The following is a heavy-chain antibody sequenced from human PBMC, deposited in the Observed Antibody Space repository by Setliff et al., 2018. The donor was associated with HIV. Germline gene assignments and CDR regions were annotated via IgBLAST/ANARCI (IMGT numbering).Heavy chain of an antibody. CDR3: AGDVREDSGCDVSGLSSDSFDI. CDR1: GYIFTNYY. CDR2: INPSGDAT. D-gene: IGHD5-12*01. Sequence: GASVKVSCKASGYIFTNYYMHWVRQAPGQGLEWMGIINPSGDATPYAQKFQGRVILTRDTSTNTLYMELSNLRSDDAAVYYCAGDVREDSGCDVSGLSSDSFDIWGQGIMVTVSS. V-gene: IGHV1-46*01. J-gene: IGHJ3*02.